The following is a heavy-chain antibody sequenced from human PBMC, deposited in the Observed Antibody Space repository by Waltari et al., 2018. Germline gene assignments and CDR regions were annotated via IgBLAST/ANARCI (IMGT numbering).Heavy chain of an antibody. J-gene: IGHJ4*02. CDR3: ARVPHPGYSNPSGDY. CDR1: GGSFSGYY. Sequence: QVQLQQWGAGLLKPSETLSLTCAVYGGSFSGYYWSWIRQPPGKGLEWIGEINHSGSTNYNPSLKSRVTISVDTSKNQFSLKLSSVTAADTAVYYCARVPHPGYSNPSGDYWGQGTLVTVSS. CDR2: INHSGST. V-gene: IGHV4-34*01. D-gene: IGHD4-4*01.